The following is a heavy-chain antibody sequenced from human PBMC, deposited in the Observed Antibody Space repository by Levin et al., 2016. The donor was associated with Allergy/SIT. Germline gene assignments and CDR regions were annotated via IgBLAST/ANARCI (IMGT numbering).Heavy chain of an antibody. V-gene: IGHV3-74*01. Sequence: GESLKISCAASGFTFSSYWMHWVRQAPGKGLVWVSRINSDGSSTSYADSVKGRFTISRDNAKNTLYLQMNSLRAEDTAVYYCARRYYDFWSGYGYYGMDVWGQGTTVTVSS. CDR3: ARRYYDFWSGYGYYGMDV. CDR2: INSDGSST. J-gene: IGHJ6*02. D-gene: IGHD3-3*01. CDR1: GFTFSSYW.